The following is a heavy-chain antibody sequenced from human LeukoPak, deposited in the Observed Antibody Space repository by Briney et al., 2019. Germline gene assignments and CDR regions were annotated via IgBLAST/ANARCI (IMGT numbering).Heavy chain of an antibody. Sequence: GGSLRLSCAASGFTFSSYGMHWVRQAPGKGLEWVAVIWYDGSNKYYADSVKGRFTIPRDNSKNTLYLQMNSLRAEDTAVYYCAKDRAGATFFDYWGQGTLVTVSS. D-gene: IGHD1-26*01. CDR2: IWYDGSNK. CDR3: AKDRAGATFFDY. J-gene: IGHJ4*02. V-gene: IGHV3-33*06. CDR1: GFTFSSYG.